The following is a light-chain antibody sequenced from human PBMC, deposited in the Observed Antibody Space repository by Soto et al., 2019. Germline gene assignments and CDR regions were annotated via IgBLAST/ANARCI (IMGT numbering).Light chain of an antibody. V-gene: IGLV2-14*03. Sequence: QSALTQPASVSGSPGRSITISCTGTSSDVGAYDYVSWYQQHPDKAPKLMIYEVSYRPSGVSNRFSGSKSVNTATLTISGLQAEDEADYYCSSYTTSSTRVFGTGTKLTVL. CDR3: SSYTTSSTRV. CDR1: SSDVGAYDY. J-gene: IGLJ1*01. CDR2: EVS.